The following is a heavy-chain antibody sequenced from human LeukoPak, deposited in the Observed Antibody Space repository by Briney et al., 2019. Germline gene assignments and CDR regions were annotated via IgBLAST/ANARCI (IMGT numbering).Heavy chain of an antibody. D-gene: IGHD3-3*01. CDR1: GGSFSGYY. V-gene: IGHV4-34*01. CDR2: INHSGST. J-gene: IGHJ6*02. CDR3: ARWPNYDFWSGYRYGMDV. Sequence: SETLSLTCAVYGGSFSGYYWSWIRQPPGKGLEWIGEINHSGSTNYNPSLKSRVTISVDTSKNQFSLKLSSVTAADTAVYYCARWPNYDFWSGYRYGMDVWGQGTTVTVSS.